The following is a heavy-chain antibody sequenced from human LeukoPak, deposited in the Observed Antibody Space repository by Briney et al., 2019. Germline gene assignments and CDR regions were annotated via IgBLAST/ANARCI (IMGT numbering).Heavy chain of an antibody. D-gene: IGHD3-10*01. CDR1: GYTLTELS. J-gene: IGHJ3*02. CDR2: FDPEDGET. CDR3: ATPWFGESPSGALDI. Sequence: ASVKVSCKVSGYTLTELSMHWVRQAPGKGLEWMGGFDPEDGETIYAQKFQGRVTMTEDTSTDTAYMELSSLRSEDTAVYYCATPWFGESPSGALDIWGQGTMVTVSS. V-gene: IGHV1-24*01.